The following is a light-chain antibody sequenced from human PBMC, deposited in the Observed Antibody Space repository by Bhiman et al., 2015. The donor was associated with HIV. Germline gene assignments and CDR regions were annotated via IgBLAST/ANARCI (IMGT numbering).Light chain of an antibody. CDR1: VLAKKY. Sequence: SYELTQPPSVSVSPGQTARITCSGDVLAKKYVRWFQQKPGQAPILLIYKDAERPSGIPDRFSGSVSGTTVTLTITGAQLEDEADYYCYSAADTIFFGGGTKLTVL. CDR3: YSAADTIF. CDR2: KDA. J-gene: IGLJ2*01. V-gene: IGLV3-27*01.